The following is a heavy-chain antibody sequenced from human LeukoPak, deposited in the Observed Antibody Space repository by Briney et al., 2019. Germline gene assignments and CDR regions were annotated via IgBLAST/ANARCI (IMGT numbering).Heavy chain of an antibody. CDR3: ARDLWVTTWALYI. CDR1: GYTFTQYV. Sequence: ASVKVSRKASGYTFTQYVLHWVRQARGQRLEWMGWINAGNGVTKYSQKFQDRVTISSDTSASTAYMELSSLRSEDTAVYYCARDLWVTTWALYIWGQGTVVTVS. V-gene: IGHV1-3*01. D-gene: IGHD4-17*01. J-gene: IGHJ3*02. CDR2: INAGNGVT.